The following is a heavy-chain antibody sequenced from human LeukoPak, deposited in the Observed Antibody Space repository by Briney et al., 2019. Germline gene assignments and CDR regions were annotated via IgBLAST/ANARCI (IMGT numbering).Heavy chain of an antibody. J-gene: IGHJ4*02. CDR3: ARSSFDY. Sequence: SETLSLTCAVYGGSFSGYYWSWIRQPPGKGLEWIGEINHSGSTNYNPSLKSRVTISVDMSKSQFSLKLSSVTAADTAVYYCARSSFDYWGQGILVTVSS. CDR1: GGSFSGYY. CDR2: INHSGST. V-gene: IGHV4-34*01. D-gene: IGHD6-6*01.